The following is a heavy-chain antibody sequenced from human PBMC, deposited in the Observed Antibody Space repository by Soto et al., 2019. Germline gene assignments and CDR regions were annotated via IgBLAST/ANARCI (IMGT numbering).Heavy chain of an antibody. CDR2: ISGGGGSI. Sequence: EVQVLESGGGLVQPGGSLRLSCAASGFNFNTYAMSWVRQAPGKGLEWVSGISGGGGSIHYGDSVKGRFTITRDNSKNTLYLQMNRLRGEDTAVYYCAKDKSSNQGSHAFDVWGQGTMVTVSS. J-gene: IGHJ3*01. CDR3: AKDKSSNQGSHAFDV. D-gene: IGHD2-2*01. V-gene: IGHV3-23*01. CDR1: GFNFNTYA.